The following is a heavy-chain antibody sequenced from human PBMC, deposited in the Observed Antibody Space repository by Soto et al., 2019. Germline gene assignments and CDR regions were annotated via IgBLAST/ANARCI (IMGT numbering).Heavy chain of an antibody. D-gene: IGHD2-15*01. Sequence: RQPPGKGLEWIGYIYYSGSTYYNPSLKSRVTISVDTSKNQFSLKLSSVTAADTAVYYCAREIVGGGSCPWGQGTTVTVSS. CDR2: IYYSGST. V-gene: IGHV4-30-4*01. J-gene: IGHJ6*02. CDR3: AREIVGGGSCP.